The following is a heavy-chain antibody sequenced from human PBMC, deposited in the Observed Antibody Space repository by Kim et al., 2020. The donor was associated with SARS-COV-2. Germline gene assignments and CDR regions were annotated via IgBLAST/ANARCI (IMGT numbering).Heavy chain of an antibody. CDR3: ARRMTGMDV. J-gene: IGHJ6*02. CDR2: SEP. Sequence: SEPRYTPAFQGQGTISADTSISTAYLQWSSLKASDTAMYYCARRMTGMDVWGQGTTVTVSS. D-gene: IGHD2-8*01. V-gene: IGHV5-51*01.